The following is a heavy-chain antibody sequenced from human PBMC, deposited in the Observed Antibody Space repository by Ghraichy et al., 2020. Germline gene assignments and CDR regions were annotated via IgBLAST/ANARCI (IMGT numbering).Heavy chain of an antibody. V-gene: IGHV3-7*03. CDR1: GFTFSGYW. CDR2: IKQDGSEQ. D-gene: IGHD3-9*01. Sequence: GGSLRLSCAASGFTFSGYWMSWVRQAPGKGLEWVANIKQDGSEQYYVDSVKGRFTISRDNAKNSLFLQMNSLRAEDTAVYYCARDLSHYNILTGYYRGNWFDPWGQGPLVTVSP. CDR3: ARDLSHYNILTGYYRGNWFDP. J-gene: IGHJ5*02.